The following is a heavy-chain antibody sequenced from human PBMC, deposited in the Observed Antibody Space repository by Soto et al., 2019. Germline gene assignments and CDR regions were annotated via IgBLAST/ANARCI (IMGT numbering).Heavy chain of an antibody. D-gene: IGHD3-3*01. J-gene: IGHJ4*02. CDR3: AKPLPTYYDFWSGSYYFDY. V-gene: IGHV3-23*01. Sequence: EVQLLESGGGLVQPGGSLRLSCAASGFTFSSYAMSWVRQAPGKGLEWVSAISGSGGSTYYADSVKGRFTISRDNSKNTLYLQMNSLRAEDTAVYYCAKPLPTYYDFWSGSYYFDYWGQGTLVTVSS. CDR2: ISGSGGST. CDR1: GFTFSSYA.